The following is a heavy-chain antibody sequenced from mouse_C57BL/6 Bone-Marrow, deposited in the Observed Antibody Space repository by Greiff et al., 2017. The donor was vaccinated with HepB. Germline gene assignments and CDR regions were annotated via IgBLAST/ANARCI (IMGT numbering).Heavy chain of an antibody. V-gene: IGHV1-55*01. CDR2: IYPGSGSI. CDR3: ARSWEYYFDY. Sequence: QVQLQQPGAELVKPGASVKMSCKASGYTFTSYWITWVKQRPGQGLEWIGDIYPGSGSINYNEKFKSKATLTVDTSSSTAYMQLSSLTAEDSAVYYCARSWEYYFDYWGQGTTLTVSS. CDR1: GYTFTSYW. D-gene: IGHD4-1*01. J-gene: IGHJ2*01.